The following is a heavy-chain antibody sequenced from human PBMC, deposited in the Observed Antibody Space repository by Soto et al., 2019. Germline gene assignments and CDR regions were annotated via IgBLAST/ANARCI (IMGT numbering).Heavy chain of an antibody. Sequence: QVQLQESGPGLVKPSETLSLTCTVSGGSIRSYYWSWIRQPPGKGLAWIGYIYYSGSTNYNPSLKSRVTIAVDTSKNQFPLKLSSVTAADTAVYYCARRYGGAFDIWGQGTMVTVSS. D-gene: IGHD4-17*01. CDR3: ARRYGGAFDI. CDR1: GGSIRSYY. J-gene: IGHJ3*02. V-gene: IGHV4-59*08. CDR2: IYYSGST.